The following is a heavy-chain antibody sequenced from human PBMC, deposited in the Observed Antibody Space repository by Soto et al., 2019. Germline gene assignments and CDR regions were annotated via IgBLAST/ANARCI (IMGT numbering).Heavy chain of an antibody. D-gene: IGHD2-15*01. CDR3: ARNAEYCSGGSCYPNAFDI. V-gene: IGHV3-66*01. Sequence: EVQVVESGGALVQPGGSLRLSCAASGFTVSNNYMTWVRQAPGKGLEWVSAIYSGGRTLYADSVEGRFTISRDNFKNTLYLQMNSLRAEDTALYYCARNAEYCSGGSCYPNAFDIWGHGTMVTVSS. J-gene: IGHJ3*02. CDR1: GFTVSNNY. CDR2: IYSGGRT.